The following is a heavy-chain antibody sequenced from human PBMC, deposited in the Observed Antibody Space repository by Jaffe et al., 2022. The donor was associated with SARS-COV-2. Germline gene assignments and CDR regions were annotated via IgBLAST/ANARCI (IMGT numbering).Heavy chain of an antibody. V-gene: IGHV4-59*01. J-gene: IGHJ6*03. D-gene: IGHD2-15*01. CDR3: AKVVADYYYYYMDV. CDR1: GDSINSYY. CDR2: IYYSGST. Sequence: QVQLQESGPGLVKPSETLSLTCTVSGDSINSYYWSWIRQPPGKGLEWIGYIYYSGSTNYNPSLKSRVTISVDTSKNQFSLKLSSVTAADTAVYYCAKVVADYYYYYMDVWGKGTTVTVSS.